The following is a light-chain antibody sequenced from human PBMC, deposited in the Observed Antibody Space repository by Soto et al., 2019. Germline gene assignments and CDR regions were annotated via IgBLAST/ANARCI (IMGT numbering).Light chain of an antibody. CDR3: QQYGSSPLT. V-gene: IGKV3-20*01. Sequence: EVVLTQSPGTLSLSPGERATLSCRASQSVSSSYVAWYQQKPGQAPRLLIYGASSRATGIPERFSARGSGTDFNLTIISLEPEDFAVYYCQQYGSSPLTFGGGNKVESK. CDR2: GAS. J-gene: IGKJ4*01. CDR1: QSVSSSY.